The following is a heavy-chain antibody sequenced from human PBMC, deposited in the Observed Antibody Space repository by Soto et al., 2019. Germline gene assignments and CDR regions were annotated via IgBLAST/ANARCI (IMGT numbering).Heavy chain of an antibody. J-gene: IGHJ5*02. V-gene: IGHV4-59*01. D-gene: IGHD3-10*01. CDR2: IHYSGST. Sequence: PSETLSLTCTVSGGSISSYYWNWIRQPPGKGLEWIGYIHYSGSTNYNPSLKSRVTISVGTSNNQFSLKLSSVTAADTAVYYCATGRFSAMIRGVIMFDPWGQGTLVTVSS. CDR3: ATGRFSAMIRGVIMFDP. CDR1: GGSISSYY.